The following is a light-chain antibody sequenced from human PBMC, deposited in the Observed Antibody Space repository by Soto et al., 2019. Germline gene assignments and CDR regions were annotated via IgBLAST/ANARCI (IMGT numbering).Light chain of an antibody. Sequence: EIVLTQFPVTLSLSPGERATLSCRASQSVRNYLVWYQQKPGQAPRFLIYDASSRATGIPDRFSGSGSGTDFTLTISRLEPEDFAVYYCQQYGSSPFTFGPGTKVDIK. CDR3: QQYGSSPFT. V-gene: IGKV3-20*01. CDR1: QSVRNY. J-gene: IGKJ3*01. CDR2: DAS.